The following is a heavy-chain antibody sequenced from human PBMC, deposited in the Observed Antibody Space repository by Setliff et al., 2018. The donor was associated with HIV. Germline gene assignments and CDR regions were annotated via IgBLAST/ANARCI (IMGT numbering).Heavy chain of an antibody. CDR3: AGGPGTTSIDY. Sequence: WETLSLTCAVYGGSFSGYYWSWIRQPPGKGLEWIGEINHSGSTNYNMSLWSRVTISLDASRNQFSLELISVTAADTAVYYCAGGPGTTSIDYWAQGTLVTVSS. V-gene: IGHV4-34*01. CDR2: INHSGST. J-gene: IGHJ4*02. D-gene: IGHD1-26*01. CDR1: GGSFSGYY.